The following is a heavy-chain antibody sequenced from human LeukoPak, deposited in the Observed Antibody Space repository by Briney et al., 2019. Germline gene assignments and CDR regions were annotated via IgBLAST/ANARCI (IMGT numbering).Heavy chain of an antibody. D-gene: IGHD1-26*01. Sequence: SETLSLTCTVSGGSISSSSYYWGWIRQPPGKGLEWIGSIYHSGSTYYNPSLKSRVTISVDTSKNQFSLKLSSVTAADTAVYYCARVRWDIVGAKGAHFDYWGQGTLVTVSS. V-gene: IGHV4-39*07. CDR3: ARVRWDIVGAKGAHFDY. J-gene: IGHJ4*02. CDR1: GGSISSSSYY. CDR2: IYHSGST.